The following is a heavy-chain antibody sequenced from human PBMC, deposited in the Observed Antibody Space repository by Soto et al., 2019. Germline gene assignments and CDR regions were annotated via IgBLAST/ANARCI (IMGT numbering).Heavy chain of an antibody. V-gene: IGHV1-8*01. CDR1: GYTFTSYD. CDR3: ARGYCTNGVCYDFDY. Sequence: DSVKVSCKATGYTFTSYDINWVRQATGQGLEWMGWMNPNSGNTGYAQKFQGRVTMTRNTSISTAYMELSSLRSEDTAVYYCARGYCTNGVCYDFDYWGQGTLVTVSS. D-gene: IGHD2-8*01. CDR2: MNPNSGNT. J-gene: IGHJ4*02.